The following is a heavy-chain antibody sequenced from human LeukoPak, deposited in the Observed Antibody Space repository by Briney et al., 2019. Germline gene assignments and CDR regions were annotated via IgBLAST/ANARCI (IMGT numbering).Heavy chain of an antibody. J-gene: IGHJ6*02. CDR1: GYTFTDYH. D-gene: IGHD1-1*01. V-gene: IGHV1-46*01. CDR2: INPSDGHA. CDR3: ARPQSNWNDYDSYPMDV. Sequence: ASVTDSCKTSGYTFTDYHMHWVRQAPGQGLEWMGIINPSDGHATYAQKFQGRVSMTRDTSTNTFYMEMSSLRSEDTAVYFCARPQSNWNDYDSYPMDVWGQGTTVTVSS.